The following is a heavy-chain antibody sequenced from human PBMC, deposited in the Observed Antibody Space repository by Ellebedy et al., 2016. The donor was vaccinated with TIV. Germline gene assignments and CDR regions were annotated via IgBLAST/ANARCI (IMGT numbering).Heavy chain of an antibody. CDR2: ISAYNGNT. CDR3: AYSTGTAYYYGMDV. V-gene: IGHV1-18*01. D-gene: IGHD1-1*01. Sequence: AASVKVSCKTSGYTFTSYGISWVRQAPGQGLEWMGWISAYNGNTNYAQKFQGRVTMTTHTSTSTAYLDLRSLRSEDTAVYYCAYSTGTAYYYGMDVWGQGTTVTVSS. CDR1: GYTFTSYG. J-gene: IGHJ6*02.